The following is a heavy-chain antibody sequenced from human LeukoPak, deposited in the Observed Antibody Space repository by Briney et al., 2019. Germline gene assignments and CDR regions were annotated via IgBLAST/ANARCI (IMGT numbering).Heavy chain of an antibody. Sequence: ASMTVSCKASGYTFTSYDINWVRQAPGQGLEWMGWMNPNSGNTGYAQKFQGRVTMTRNSSISTAYMELSSLRSEDTAVYYCARAPTILRYFDWLLAVYYYYGMDVWGQGTTVTVSS. J-gene: IGHJ6*02. D-gene: IGHD3-9*01. CDR1: GYTFTSYD. CDR3: ARAPTILRYFDWLLAVYYYYGMDV. CDR2: MNPNSGNT. V-gene: IGHV1-8*01.